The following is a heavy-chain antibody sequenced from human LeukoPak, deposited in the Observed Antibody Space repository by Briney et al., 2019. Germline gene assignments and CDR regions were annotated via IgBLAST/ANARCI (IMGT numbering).Heavy chain of an antibody. D-gene: IGHD4-17*01. CDR3: AKDPSMYDGDYIIR. J-gene: IGHJ4*02. Sequence: GGSLRLSCAASGFTFSSYEMNWVRQAPGKGLEWVSGFSVSDKTTYYADSVKGRFIISRDNSENTLYLQIKSLRAEDTAVYYCAKDPSMYDGDYIIRWGQGTLVIVSS. CDR2: FSVSDKTT. CDR1: GFTFSSYE. V-gene: IGHV3-23*01.